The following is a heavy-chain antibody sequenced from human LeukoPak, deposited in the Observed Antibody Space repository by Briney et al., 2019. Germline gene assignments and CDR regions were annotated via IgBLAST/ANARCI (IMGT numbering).Heavy chain of an antibody. J-gene: IGHJ4*02. CDR3: AKDKEMATIRRGYFDY. Sequence: GGSLRLSCAASGFTFSSYSMNWVRQAPGKGLEWVSGISWNSGSIGYADSVKGRFTISRDNAKNSLYLQMNSLRAEGTALYYCAKDKEMATIRRGYFDYWGQGTLVTVSS. CDR2: ISWNSGSI. CDR1: GFTFSSYS. V-gene: IGHV3-9*01. D-gene: IGHD5-24*01.